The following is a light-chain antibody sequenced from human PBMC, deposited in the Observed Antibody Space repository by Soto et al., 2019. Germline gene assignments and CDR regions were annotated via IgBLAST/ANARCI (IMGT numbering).Light chain of an antibody. Sequence: EIVLTQSPGTLSLSPGERATLTCRASQSVSSSQLAWYQQKPGQAPRLVIYDTSTRATGIPERFSGSGSGTDFTLTISRLEPEDFAVYHCQLFGSSPPWTFGQGTKVEIK. V-gene: IGKV3-20*01. J-gene: IGKJ1*01. CDR3: QLFGSSPPWT. CDR1: QSVSSSQ. CDR2: DTS.